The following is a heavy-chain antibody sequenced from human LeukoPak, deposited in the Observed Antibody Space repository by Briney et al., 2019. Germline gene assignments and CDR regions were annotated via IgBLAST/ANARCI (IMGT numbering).Heavy chain of an antibody. CDR2: IIPIFGTA. CDR1: GGTFSSYA. D-gene: IGHD6-19*01. Sequence: VASVKVSCKASGGTFSSYAISWVRQAPGQGLEWMGGIIPIFGTANYAQKFQGRVTITADESTSTAYMELSSLRSEDTAVYYCARGYSCGWYAEYPDYWGQGTLVTVSS. J-gene: IGHJ4*02. V-gene: IGHV1-69*13. CDR3: ARGYSCGWYAEYPDY.